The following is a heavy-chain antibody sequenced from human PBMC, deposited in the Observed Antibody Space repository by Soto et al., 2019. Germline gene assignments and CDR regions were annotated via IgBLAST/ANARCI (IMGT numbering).Heavy chain of an antibody. D-gene: IGHD1-26*01. CDR1: GASVRSGSYY. CDR3: ARERVVPRGTYRSYFDY. Sequence: QVRLQESGPGLVKPSEALSLTCNVSGASVRSGSYYWSWIRQPPGNGLECIGYVYSSGSTNFNPPLKSRVTISVDTSKNQLSLDLRSVTAADTAVYYCARERVVPRGTYRSYFDYWGQGVLVTVSS. J-gene: IGHJ4*02. CDR2: VYSSGST. V-gene: IGHV4-61*01.